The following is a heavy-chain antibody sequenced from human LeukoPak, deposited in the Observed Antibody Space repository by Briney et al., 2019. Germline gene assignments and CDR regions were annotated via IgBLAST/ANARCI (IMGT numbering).Heavy chain of an antibody. CDR1: GYTFTSYY. V-gene: IGHV1-46*01. CDR3: ARVAAAGFAYDKFDP. D-gene: IGHD6-13*01. CDR2: TNPSGAST. Sequence: ASVKVSCKASGYTFTSYYMHWVRQAPGQGLEWMGITNPSGASTNYAQKFQGRVNMTRDTSTNTVYMELGSLRSEDTAVYYCARVAAAGFAYDKFDPWGQGTLVTVSS. J-gene: IGHJ5*02.